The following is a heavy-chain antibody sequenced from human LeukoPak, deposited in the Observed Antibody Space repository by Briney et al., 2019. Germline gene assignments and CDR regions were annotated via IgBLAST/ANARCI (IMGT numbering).Heavy chain of an antibody. Sequence: GGSLRLSCAASGFTFDDYAMHWVRQAPGKGLEWVSGISWNSGSIGYADSVKGRFTISRDSAKNSLYLQMNSLRAEDTALYYCAREDRVGPHFDYWGQGTLVTVSS. CDR3: AREDRVGPHFDY. J-gene: IGHJ4*02. D-gene: IGHD1-26*01. V-gene: IGHV3-9*01. CDR2: ISWNSGSI. CDR1: GFTFDDYA.